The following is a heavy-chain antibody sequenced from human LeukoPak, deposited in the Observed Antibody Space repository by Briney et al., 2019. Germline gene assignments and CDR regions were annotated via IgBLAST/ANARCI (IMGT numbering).Heavy chain of an antibody. CDR1: GGSISSGDYY. D-gene: IGHD6-13*01. CDR3: ARTGIRRDSSSWYGFDY. V-gene: IGHV4-30-4*08. CDR2: IYYSGST. Sequence: PSETLSLTCTVSGGSISSGDYYWRWIRQPPGKGLEWIGYIYYSGSTYYNPSLKRRVTISVDTSKNQFSLKLSSVTAADTAVYYCARTGIRRDSSSWYGFDYWGQGTLVTVSS. J-gene: IGHJ4*02.